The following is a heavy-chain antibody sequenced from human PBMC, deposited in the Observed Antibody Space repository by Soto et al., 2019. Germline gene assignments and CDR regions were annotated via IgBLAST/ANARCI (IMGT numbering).Heavy chain of an antibody. D-gene: IGHD5-12*01. CDR1: GRSISEINSY. J-gene: IGHJ5*02. CDR3: ARPEGGYGSGYSWFDP. V-gene: IGHV4-39*01. Sequence: SETLSLTCSVSGRSISEINSYWGWIRQTPGEGLEWIGTIHHTGSTYYNPSLKSRVIISLDTSKNQFSLKLSSVTAADTALYYCARPEGGYGSGYSWFDPWGQGTRATVSS. CDR2: IHHTGST.